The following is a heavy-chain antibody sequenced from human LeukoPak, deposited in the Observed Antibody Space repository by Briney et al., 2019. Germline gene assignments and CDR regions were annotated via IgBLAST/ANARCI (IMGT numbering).Heavy chain of an antibody. V-gene: IGHV3-74*03. CDR2: IKSDGSST. CDR1: GFTFSSYW. CDR3: TRVVSGYDRSAFDI. J-gene: IGHJ3*02. Sequence: SGGSLRLSCAASGFTFSSYWMHWVRQDPGKGLVWVSRIKSDGSSTTYADSVQGRFTISRDNAKNTLYLQMNSLRAEDTAVYYCTRVVSGYDRSAFDIWGQGTMVIVSS. D-gene: IGHD5-12*01.